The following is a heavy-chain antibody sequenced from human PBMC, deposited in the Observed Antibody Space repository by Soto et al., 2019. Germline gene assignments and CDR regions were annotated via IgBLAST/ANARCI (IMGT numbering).Heavy chain of an antibody. Sequence: QVQLVQSGAEVKKPGASVKVSCKASGYTFTSYGISWVRQAPGQGLEWMGWISGYNGNTKYAQKLQGRVTMTTDTSASTAYMEVRSLRSGERAVYYCARDLAVGLVDYWGQGTLVTVSS. CDR3: ARDLAVGLVDY. D-gene: IGHD6-19*01. V-gene: IGHV1-18*01. CDR1: GYTFTSYG. J-gene: IGHJ4*02. CDR2: ISGYNGNT.